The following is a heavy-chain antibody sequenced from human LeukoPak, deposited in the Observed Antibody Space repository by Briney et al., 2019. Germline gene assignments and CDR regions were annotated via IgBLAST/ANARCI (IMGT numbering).Heavy chain of an antibody. V-gene: IGHV3-15*01. J-gene: IGHJ4*02. CDR2: IKSKTDGGTT. CDR3: TSQMATISDFDY. CDR1: GFTFSNAW. D-gene: IGHD5-24*01. Sequence: GGSLRLSCAASGFTFSNAWMSWVRQAPGKGLEWVGRIKSKTDGGTTDYAAPVKGRFTISRDDSKNTLYLQMNSLKTEDTAVYYCTSQMATISDFDYWGQGTLVTVSS.